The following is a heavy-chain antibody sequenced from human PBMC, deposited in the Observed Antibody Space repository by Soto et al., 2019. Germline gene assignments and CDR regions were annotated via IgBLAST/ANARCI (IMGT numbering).Heavy chain of an antibody. Sequence: GGSLRLSCAASGFTFSNAWMNWVRQAPGKGLEWVGRIKSKTDGGTTDYAAPVKGRFTISRDDSKNTLYLQMNSLKTEDTAVYYCTTTIAVATTGYGMDVWGQGTTVTVSS. D-gene: IGHD6-19*01. CDR2: IKSKTDGGTT. CDR3: TTTIAVATTGYGMDV. V-gene: IGHV3-15*07. CDR1: GFTFSNAW. J-gene: IGHJ6*02.